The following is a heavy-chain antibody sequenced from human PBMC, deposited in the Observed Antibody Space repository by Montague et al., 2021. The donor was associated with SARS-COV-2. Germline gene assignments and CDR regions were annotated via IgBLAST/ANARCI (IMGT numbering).Heavy chain of an antibody. D-gene: IGHD2-2*02. CDR3: ARGLGYTSMFRFFDY. CDR1: GGPASGYY. CDR2: MYYTGTS. V-gene: IGHV4-59*02. Sequence: SETLSLTCAISGGPASGYYWAWIRQPPGKGLEWIGYMYYTGTSNYNPSLKSRVSMSIDTSKNHFSLNLTPVAAADTGVYYCARGLGYTSMFRFFDYWGHGAQVTVSS. J-gene: IGHJ4*01.